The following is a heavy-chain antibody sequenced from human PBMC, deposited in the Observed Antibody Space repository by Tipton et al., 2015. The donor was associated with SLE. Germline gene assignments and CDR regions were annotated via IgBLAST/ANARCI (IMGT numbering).Heavy chain of an antibody. CDR1: GGSISSGSYY. CDR3: ARLDLGIAVAGSYYFDY. V-gene: IGHV4-61*09. J-gene: IGHJ4*02. Sequence: TLSLTCTVSGGSISSGSYYWSWIRQPAGKGLEWIGHIYTSGSTNYNPSLKSRVTISVDTSKNQFSLKLSSVTAADTAVYYCARLDLGIAVAGSYYFDYWGQGTLVTVSS. CDR2: IYTSGST. D-gene: IGHD6-19*01.